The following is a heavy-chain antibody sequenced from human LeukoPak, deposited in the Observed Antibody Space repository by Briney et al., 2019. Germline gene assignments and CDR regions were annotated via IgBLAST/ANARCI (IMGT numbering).Heavy chain of an antibody. Sequence: SETLSPTCTVSGGSISSYYWSWIRQPPGKGLEWIGYIYYSGGTNYNPSLKSRVTISVDTSKNQFSLKLSSVTAADTAVYYCARTTNVLRYFDWLLWGAFDIWGQGTMVTVSS. V-gene: IGHV4-59*12. CDR3: ARTTNVLRYFDWLLWGAFDI. D-gene: IGHD3-9*01. CDR1: GGSISSYY. CDR2: IYYSGGT. J-gene: IGHJ3*02.